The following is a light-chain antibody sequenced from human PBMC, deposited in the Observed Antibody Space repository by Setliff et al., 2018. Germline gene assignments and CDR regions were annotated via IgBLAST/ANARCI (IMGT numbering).Light chain of an antibody. CDR2: GNN. CDR1: SSNLGAGYD. Sequence: QSALGKPPSVSGATGQRVTISCSGNSSNLGAGYDAHWYQLLPGTAPNLLIYGNNKRPSGVPDRISVSKSGTSASLVITGLQADDEAEYYCQSYDRTLTSYVFGSGTKFTVL. J-gene: IGLJ1*01. CDR3: QSYDRTLTSYV. V-gene: IGLV1-40*01.